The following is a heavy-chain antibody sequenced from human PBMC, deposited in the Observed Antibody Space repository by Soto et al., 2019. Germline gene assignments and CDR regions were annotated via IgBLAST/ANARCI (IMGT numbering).Heavy chain of an antibody. V-gene: IGHV3-23*01. CDR3: VKDAPQPFSD. CDR2: ISGDAHDT. J-gene: IGHJ4*02. D-gene: IGHD3-3*02. CDR1: GFVFSDYA. Sequence: EVHLLESAGGLVQPGGSLRISCAASGFVFSDYAMSWVRQAPGKGLEWFSAISGDAHDTYYAASVKGRFTISRDNSKNTLYLQMDSLRVEDTARYYCVKDAPQPFSDWGRGTLVTVSS.